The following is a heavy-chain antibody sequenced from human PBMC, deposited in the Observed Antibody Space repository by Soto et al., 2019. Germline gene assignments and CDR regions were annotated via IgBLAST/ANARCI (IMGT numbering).Heavy chain of an antibody. D-gene: IGHD1-26*01. J-gene: IGHJ6*02. Sequence: GGSLRLSCAASGFTFSDFAMTWVRQAPGKGLEWVSSVSDSGSHTHYADSVKGRFTLSRDNSKNTLYLQMNSLRAEDTAVYYCARDHREHGALNVYYYYGMDVWGQGTTVTVSS. CDR2: VSDSGSHT. V-gene: IGHV3-23*01. CDR1: GFTFSDFA. CDR3: ARDHREHGALNVYYYYGMDV.